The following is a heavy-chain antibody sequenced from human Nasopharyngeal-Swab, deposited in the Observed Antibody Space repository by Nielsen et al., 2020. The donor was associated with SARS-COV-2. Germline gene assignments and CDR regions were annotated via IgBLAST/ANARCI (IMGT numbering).Heavy chain of an antibody. J-gene: IGHJ4*02. V-gene: IGHV3-43*01. D-gene: IGHD2/OR15-2a*01. CDR1: GFTFDDYT. Sequence: GGSLRLSCAASGFTFDDYTMHWVRQAPGKGLEWVFLISWDGGSTYYADSVKGRFTMSRDNSKNTLYLQMNGLRAEDTAIYYCSKNEYFCFDFWGQGALVTVSS. CDR3: SKNEYFCFDF. CDR2: ISWDGGST.